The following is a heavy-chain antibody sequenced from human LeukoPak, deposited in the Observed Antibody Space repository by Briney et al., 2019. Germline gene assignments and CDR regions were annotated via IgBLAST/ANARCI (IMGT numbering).Heavy chain of an antibody. CDR3: ARDSGTTGEVKFDP. J-gene: IGHJ5*02. D-gene: IGHD3-10*01. CDR1: VCSISSGYY. CDR2: ISGSGTI. V-gene: IGHV4-4*07. Sequence: PSETPSLTCTVSVCSISSGYYWSWIRQPSGKGLERIGRISGSGTITYNPALQSRLSISIDTSKNQFSLKLMSVTAVDTAVYYCARDSGTTGEVKFDPWGQGTLVTVSS.